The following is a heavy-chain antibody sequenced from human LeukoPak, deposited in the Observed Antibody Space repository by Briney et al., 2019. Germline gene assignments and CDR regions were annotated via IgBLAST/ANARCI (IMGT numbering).Heavy chain of an antibody. CDR3: AKEVLYSYGLDY. CDR2: ISYDGSNK. Sequence: GRSLRLSCAASGFTFSSYGMHWVRQAPGKGLEWVAVISYDGSNKYYADSVKGRFTISRDNSKNTLYLQTNSLRAEDTAVYYCAKEVLYSYGLDYWGQGTLVTVSS. CDR1: GFTFSSYG. D-gene: IGHD5-18*01. J-gene: IGHJ4*02. V-gene: IGHV3-30*18.